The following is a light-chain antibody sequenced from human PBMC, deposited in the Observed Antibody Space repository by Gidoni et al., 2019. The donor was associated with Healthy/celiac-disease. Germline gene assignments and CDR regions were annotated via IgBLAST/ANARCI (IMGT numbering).Light chain of an antibody. CDR3: QQYNSYSWT. CDR2: KAS. J-gene: IGKJ1*01. Sequence: DSEMTQSPSTLSASVGDRVTITCRASQSISSWLAWYQQKPGKAPKLLLYKASSLESGVPSRFSGSGSGTEFTLTISSLQPDDFATYYCQQYNSYSWTFGQGTKVEIK. V-gene: IGKV1-5*03. CDR1: QSISSW.